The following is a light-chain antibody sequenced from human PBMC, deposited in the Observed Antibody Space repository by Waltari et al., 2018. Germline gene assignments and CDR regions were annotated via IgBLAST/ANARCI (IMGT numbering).Light chain of an antibody. J-gene: IGKJ2*01. V-gene: IGKV1-5*03. Sequence: DIQMTQSPSTLSAFVGDRVTITCRASQSIRDWLAWYQQKPGKAPNLLIYKASSLESGVPSRFSGSGSVTEFTLNISSRQPDDFATYYCQQYNIYSNTCGQGTKLEI. CDR2: KAS. CDR3: QQYNIYSNT. CDR1: QSIRDW.